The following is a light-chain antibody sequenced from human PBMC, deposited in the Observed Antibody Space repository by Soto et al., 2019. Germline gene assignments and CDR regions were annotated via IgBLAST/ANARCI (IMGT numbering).Light chain of an antibody. V-gene: IGKV1-39*01. Sequence: DIQMTQSPSSLSASVGDRVTITCRASQSISSYLNWYQQKPGKAPKLLIYAASSLQSGVPSRFSGSGSGTDLTITIRSMQPEDFATYYCQQSYSTLWTFGQGTKVDI. CDR1: QSISSY. CDR3: QQSYSTLWT. J-gene: IGKJ1*01. CDR2: AAS.